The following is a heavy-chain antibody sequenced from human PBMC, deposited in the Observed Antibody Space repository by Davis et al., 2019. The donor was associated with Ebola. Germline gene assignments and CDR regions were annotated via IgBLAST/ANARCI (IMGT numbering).Heavy chain of an antibody. CDR2: INPNSGGT. V-gene: IGHV1-2*04. J-gene: IGHJ5*02. D-gene: IGHD2-15*01. Sequence: ASVKVSCKASGYTFTGYYMHWVRQAPGQGLEWMGWINPNSGGTNYAQKFQGWVTMTRDTSISTAYMELSRLRSDETAVYYCARGPPPRYCSGGSCYQYNWFDPWGQGTLVTVSS. CDR3: ARGPPPRYCSGGSCYQYNWFDP. CDR1: GYTFTGYY.